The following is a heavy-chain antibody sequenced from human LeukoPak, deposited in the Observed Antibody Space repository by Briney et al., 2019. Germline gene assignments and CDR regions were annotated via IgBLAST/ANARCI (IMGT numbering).Heavy chain of an antibody. CDR2: MYYSGNT. CDR3: ASPLGWASSSYPFAG. J-gene: IGHJ4*02. CDR1: GGSISSSNYY. V-gene: IGHV4-39*01. D-gene: IGHD3-16*02. Sequence: PSETLSLTCTVSGGSISSSNYYWGWIRQPPGKGLEWIGSMYYSGNTDYNPSLKSRVTISVDTSKNQFSLKLSSVTAADTAVYYCASPLGWASSSYPFAGWGQGTLVTVSS.